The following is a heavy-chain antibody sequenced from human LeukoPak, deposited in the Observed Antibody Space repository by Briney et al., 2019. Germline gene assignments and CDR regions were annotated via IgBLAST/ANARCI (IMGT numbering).Heavy chain of an antibody. CDR2: ISSSSSYI. Sequence: GGSLRLSCAASGFTFSSYSMNWVRQAPGKGLEWVSSISSSSSYIYYADSVKGRFTISRDNAKNSLYLQMNSLRAEDTAVYYCARGSGNTAMVYSDYWGQGTLVTVSS. J-gene: IGHJ4*02. CDR3: ARGSGNTAMVYSDY. CDR1: GFTFSSYS. D-gene: IGHD5-18*01. V-gene: IGHV3-21*01.